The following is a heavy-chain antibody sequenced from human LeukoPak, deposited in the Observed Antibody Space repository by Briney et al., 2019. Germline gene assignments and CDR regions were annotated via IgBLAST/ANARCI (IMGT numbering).Heavy chain of an antibody. D-gene: IGHD2-15*01. V-gene: IGHV3-64*01. CDR1: GFTFSSYA. Sequence: GGSLRLSCAASGFTFSSYAMHWVRQAPGKGLESVSAISSNGGSSYYANSVKGRFTISRDNSKNTLYLQMGSLRAEDMAVYYCARDRCSGGSCQYYFDYWGQGTLVTVSS. CDR3: ARDRCSGGSCQYYFDY. J-gene: IGHJ4*02. CDR2: ISSNGGSS.